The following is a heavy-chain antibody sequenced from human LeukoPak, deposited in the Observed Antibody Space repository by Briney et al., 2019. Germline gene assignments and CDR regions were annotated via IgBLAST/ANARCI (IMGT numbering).Heavy chain of an antibody. CDR3: ARESFIAAAGDFDY. V-gene: IGHV1-2*02. D-gene: IGHD6-13*01. J-gene: IGHJ4*02. Sequence: ASVKVSCKASGYTFTGNYMHWVRQTPGQGLEWMGWINPNSGGTNYAQKFQGRVTMTRDTSISTAYMELSRLRSDDTAVYYCARESFIAAAGDFDYWGQGTLVTVSS. CDR1: GYTFTGNY. CDR2: INPNSGGT.